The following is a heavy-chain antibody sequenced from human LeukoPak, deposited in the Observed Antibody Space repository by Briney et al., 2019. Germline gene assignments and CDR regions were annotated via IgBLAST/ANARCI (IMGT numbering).Heavy chain of an antibody. Sequence: SQTLSLTCTVSGGSISSGSYYWSWIRQPAGKGLEWIGRIYTSGSTNYNPSLKSRVTISVDTSKNQFSLKLSSVTAADTAVYYCARGGLPINWFDPWGQGTLVTVS. J-gene: IGHJ5*02. D-gene: IGHD2-15*01. CDR2: IYTSGST. CDR1: GGSISSGSYY. V-gene: IGHV4-61*02. CDR3: ARGGLPINWFDP.